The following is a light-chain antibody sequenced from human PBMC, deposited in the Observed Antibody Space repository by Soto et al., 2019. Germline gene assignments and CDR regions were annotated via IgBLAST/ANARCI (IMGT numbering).Light chain of an antibody. CDR2: AAS. J-gene: IGKJ1*01. CDR1: QDIRND. V-gene: IGKV1-17*01. CDR3: LKHNIYPWT. Sequence: DIQMTQSPSSLSASVGDRVTITCRPSQDIRNDLGWFQLKPGKAPKRLIYAASRLQSGVPSRFSGSGSETEFTLTISSLQPEDFATYFCLKHNIYPWTCGQGTKGDIK.